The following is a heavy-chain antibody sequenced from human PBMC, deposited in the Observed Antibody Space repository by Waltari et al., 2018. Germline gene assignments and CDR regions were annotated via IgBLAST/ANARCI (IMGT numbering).Heavy chain of an antibody. J-gene: IGHJ3*02. CDR1: GFTFSDHY. Sequence: EVQLVESGGGLVQPGGSLRLSCAASGFTFSDHYMDWVRQAPGKGLEWVGRTRNKANSYTTEYAASVKGRFTISRDDSKNSLYLQMNSLKTEDTAVYYCARVGSIYYYDSKADAFDIWGQGTMVTVSS. CDR3: ARVGSIYYYDSKADAFDI. CDR2: TRNKANSYTT. V-gene: IGHV3-72*01. D-gene: IGHD3-22*01.